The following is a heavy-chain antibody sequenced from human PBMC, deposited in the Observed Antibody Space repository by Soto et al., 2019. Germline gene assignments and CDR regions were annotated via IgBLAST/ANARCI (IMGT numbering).Heavy chain of an antibody. D-gene: IGHD2-2*01. V-gene: IGHV4-39*07. Sequence: SETLSLTCTVSGGSISSSSYYWGWIRQPPGKGLEWIGSIYYSGSTYYNPSLKSRVTISVDKSKNQFSLKLSSVTAADTAVYYCSRVGPSHYCSSTSCQNWFDPWGQGTLVTVSS. CDR3: SRVGPSHYCSSTSCQNWFDP. CDR1: GGSISSSSYY. CDR2: IYYSGST. J-gene: IGHJ5*02.